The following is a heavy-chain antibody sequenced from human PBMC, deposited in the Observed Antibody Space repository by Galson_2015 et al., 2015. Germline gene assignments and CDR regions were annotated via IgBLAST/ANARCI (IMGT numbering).Heavy chain of an antibody. Sequence: SLRLSCAASGFTFSSYGMHWVRQAPGKGLEWVAVISYDGSNKYYADSVKGRFTISRDNSKNTLYLQMNSLRAEDTAVYYCAKERLAEAGADAFDIWGQGTMVTVSS. J-gene: IGHJ3*02. V-gene: IGHV3-30*18. CDR1: GFTFSSYG. CDR3: AKERLAEAGADAFDI. CDR2: ISYDGSNK. D-gene: IGHD6-13*01.